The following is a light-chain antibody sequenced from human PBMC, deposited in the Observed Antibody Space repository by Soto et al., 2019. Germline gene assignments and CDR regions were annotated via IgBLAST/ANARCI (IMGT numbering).Light chain of an antibody. Sequence: NFMLTQPHSVSESPGKTVTISCTRSSGSIASNYVQWYQQRPGSSPTTVIYEDNQRPSGVPDRFSGSIDSSSNSASLTISGLKTEDEAYYYCQSYDSSNQGVFGTGTKVTVL. CDR3: QSYDSSNQGV. CDR2: EDN. J-gene: IGLJ1*01. V-gene: IGLV6-57*01. CDR1: SGSIASNY.